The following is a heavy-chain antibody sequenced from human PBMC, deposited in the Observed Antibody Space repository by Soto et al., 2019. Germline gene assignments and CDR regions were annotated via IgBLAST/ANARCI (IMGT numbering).Heavy chain of an antibody. V-gene: IGHV3-23*01. CDR2: VSGGSGVT. J-gene: IGHJ5*02. CDR1: GFSFSTYG. Sequence: EMQLLESGGGLVQPGGSLRLSCVVSGFSFSTYGVTWVRQAPGKGLEWVCGVSGGSGVTHYTDSVKGRFTISGDDSKNTVYLQMHSLRGEDTSVYYCTRWNGYGDLWGQGTLVTVSS. D-gene: IGHD1-1*01. CDR3: TRWNGYGDL.